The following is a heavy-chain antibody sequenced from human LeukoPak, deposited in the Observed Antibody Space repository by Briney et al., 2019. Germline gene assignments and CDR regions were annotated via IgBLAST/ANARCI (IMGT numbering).Heavy chain of an antibody. D-gene: IGHD3-16*01. V-gene: IGHV1-2*02. CDR1: GYTFTGYY. J-gene: IGHJ4*02. CDR3: AGGRVWGSYLDYFDY. CDR2: INPSTGDT. Sequence: ASVKVSCKASGYTFTGYYIHWVRQAPGQGLEWMGWINPSTGDTNYAQKFQGRVTMTRDTSITTAYMELRSLRSDDSAVYYCAGGRVWGSYLDYFDYWGQGTLVTVSS.